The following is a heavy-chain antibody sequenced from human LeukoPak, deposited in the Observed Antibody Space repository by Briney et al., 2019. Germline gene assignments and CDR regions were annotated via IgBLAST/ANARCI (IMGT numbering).Heavy chain of an antibody. J-gene: IGHJ5*02. CDR3: AKGDSGSYYDNWFDP. CDR2: INWSGDTT. D-gene: IGHD1-26*01. CDR1: GFTFSSYA. V-gene: IGHV3-43*02. Sequence: GGSLRLSCAASGFTFSSYAMSWVRQAPGKGLEWVSLINWSGDTTYYADSVKGRFTISRDNSKNSLYLQMNSLRTEDTAFYYCAKGDSGSYYDNWFDPWGQGTLVTVSS.